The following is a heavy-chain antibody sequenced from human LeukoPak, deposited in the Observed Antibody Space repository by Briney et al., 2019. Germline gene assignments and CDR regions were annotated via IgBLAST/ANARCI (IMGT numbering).Heavy chain of an antibody. CDR1: GFTFSSYA. V-gene: IGHV3-30-3*01. J-gene: IGHJ4*02. CDR2: ISYDGNNK. CDR3: ARVVSSCYFDY. Sequence: GRSLRLSCVVSGFTFSSYAMHWVRQAPGKGLEWVAVISYDGNNKYYADSVKGRFTISRDNSNNTLYLQMNSLRAEDTAVYYCARVVSSCYFDYWGQGTLVTVSS. D-gene: IGHD6-13*01.